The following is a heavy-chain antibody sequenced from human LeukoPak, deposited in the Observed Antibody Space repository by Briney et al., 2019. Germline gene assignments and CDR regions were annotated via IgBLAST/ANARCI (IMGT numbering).Heavy chain of an antibody. CDR3: VRDPHDYGDYHPPGY. V-gene: IGHV3-21*01. CDR1: GFTFSTYS. J-gene: IGHJ4*02. D-gene: IGHD4-17*01. Sequence: GGSLRLSCAASGFTFSTYSMNWVRQAPGKGLEWVSSISSSSSYMYYADSVKGRFTISRDNAKNSLYLQMNSLRAEDTAVYYCVRDPHDYGDYHPPGYWGQGTLVTVSS. CDR2: ISSSSSYM.